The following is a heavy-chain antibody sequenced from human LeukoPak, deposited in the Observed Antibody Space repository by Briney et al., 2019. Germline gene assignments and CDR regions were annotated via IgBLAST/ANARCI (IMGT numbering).Heavy chain of an antibody. Sequence: SETLSLTCTVSGGSISSSSYYWGWIRQPPGKGLEWIGSIYYSGSTYYNPSLKSRVTISVDTSKNQFSLKLSSVTAADTAVYYCARGFLSSGILRHWGQGTLVTVSS. D-gene: IGHD3-10*01. J-gene: IGHJ1*01. CDR2: IYYSGST. V-gene: IGHV4-39*07. CDR3: ARGFLSSGILRH. CDR1: GGSISSSSYY.